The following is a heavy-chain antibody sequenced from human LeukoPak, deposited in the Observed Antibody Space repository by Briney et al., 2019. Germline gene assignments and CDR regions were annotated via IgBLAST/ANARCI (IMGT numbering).Heavy chain of an antibody. D-gene: IGHD2-15*01. J-gene: IGHJ4*02. CDR3: ARDFGYCSGGSCKYYFDY. Sequence: GGSLSLSCAASGFTFSSYGMHWVRQAPGKGLDGVAVIWYDGSNKYYADTVKGRFTISRDNSKNTLYLQMNSLRAEDTAVYYCARDFGYCSGGSCKYYFDYWGQGTLVTVSS. V-gene: IGHV3-33*01. CDR1: GFTFSSYG. CDR2: IWYDGSNK.